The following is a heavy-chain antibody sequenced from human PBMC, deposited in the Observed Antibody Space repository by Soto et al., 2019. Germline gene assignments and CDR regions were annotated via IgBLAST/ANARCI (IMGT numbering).Heavy chain of an antibody. Sequence: QVQLVESGGGVVQPGRSLRLSCAASGFTFSSYAMHWVRQAPGKGLEWVAVISYDGSNKYYADSVKGRFTISRDNSKNTLYLQMNSLRAEDTAVYYCAGDISSWAYPHYFDYWGQGTLVTVSS. J-gene: IGHJ4*02. CDR1: GFTFSSYA. D-gene: IGHD6-13*01. CDR3: AGDISSWAYPHYFDY. CDR2: ISYDGSNK. V-gene: IGHV3-30-3*01.